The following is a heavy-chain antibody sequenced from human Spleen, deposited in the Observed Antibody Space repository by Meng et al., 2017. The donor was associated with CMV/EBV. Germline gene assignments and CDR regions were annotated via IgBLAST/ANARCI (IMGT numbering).Heavy chain of an antibody. CDR3: ARTSVVKGQNWFDP. V-gene: IGHV4-61*01. D-gene: IGHD2-21*01. Sequence: SETLSLTCTVSGDSVRSSSYYWTWVRQPPGKGLEWIGFIYYSGSTNYEPSLKSRVTISVDTSKNQVSLKLSSVTAADTAMYYCARTSVVKGQNWFDPWGQGTLVTVSS. J-gene: IGHJ5*02. CDR2: IYYSGST. CDR1: GDSVRSSSYY.